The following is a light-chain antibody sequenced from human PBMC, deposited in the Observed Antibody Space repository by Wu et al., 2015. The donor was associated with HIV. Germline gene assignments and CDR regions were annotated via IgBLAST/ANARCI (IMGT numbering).Light chain of an antibody. J-gene: IGKJ2*01. CDR1: QSVSNNY. CDR2: GAS. Sequence: EIVLTQSPGTLSLSPGERATLSCRASQSVSNNYLAWYQQKPGQAPRLLIHGASSRATGIPDRFSGSGSGTDFILTISRLQPEDYAVYYCQQYGSLPPYTFGQGTKLEIK. CDR3: QQYGSLPPYT. V-gene: IGKV3-20*01.